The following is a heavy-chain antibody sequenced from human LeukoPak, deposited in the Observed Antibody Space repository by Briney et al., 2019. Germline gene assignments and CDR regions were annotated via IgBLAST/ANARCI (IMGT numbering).Heavy chain of an antibody. CDR1: GGSISSYY. Sequence: SETLSLTCTVSGGSISSYYWSWIRQPAGKGLESIGHISTSGSTNYNPSLKSRVTISVDTSKNQFSLKLSSVTAADTAVYYCARDGLWFGELLPDYWGQGTLVTVSS. CDR2: ISTSGST. CDR3: ARDGLWFGELLPDY. V-gene: IGHV4-4*07. D-gene: IGHD3-10*01. J-gene: IGHJ4*02.